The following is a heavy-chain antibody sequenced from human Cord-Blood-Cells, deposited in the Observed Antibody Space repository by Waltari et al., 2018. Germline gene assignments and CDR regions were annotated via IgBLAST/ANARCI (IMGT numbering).Heavy chain of an antibody. V-gene: IGHV4-4*07. D-gene: IGHD1-26*01. Sequence: QVQLQESGPGLVKPSETLSLTCTVSGGSISSHYWSCIRQPAGKGLEWIGRIYTSGSTNYNPSLKSRVTMSVDTSKNQFSLKLSSVTAADTAVYYCARERIVGATGWFDPWGQGTLVTVSS. CDR1: GGSISSHY. CDR3: ARERIVGATGWFDP. J-gene: IGHJ5*02. CDR2: IYTSGST.